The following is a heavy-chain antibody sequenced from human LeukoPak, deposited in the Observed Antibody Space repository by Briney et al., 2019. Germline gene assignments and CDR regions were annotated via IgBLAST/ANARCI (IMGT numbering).Heavy chain of an antibody. Sequence: GGSLRLSCAASGFTFSSYGMHWVRQAPGKGLEWVAVIWYDGSNKYYAGSVKGRFTISRDNSKNTLYLQMNSLRAEDTAVYYCARASSPYYGDYATDWGQGTLVTASS. CDR1: GFTFSSYG. J-gene: IGHJ4*02. CDR3: ARASSPYYGDYATD. D-gene: IGHD4-17*01. CDR2: IWYDGSNK. V-gene: IGHV3-33*08.